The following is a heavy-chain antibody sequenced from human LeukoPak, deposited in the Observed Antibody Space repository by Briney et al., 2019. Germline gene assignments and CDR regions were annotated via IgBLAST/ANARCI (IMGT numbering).Heavy chain of an antibody. D-gene: IGHD3-16*01. V-gene: IGHV5-51*01. CDR2: IYPGDSDT. Sequence: GESLKISCKASGYSFTNYWIGWVRQMPGKGLEWMGIIYPGDSDTRYSPSFQGQVTVSVDKSISTAYLRWSSLRASGTAMYYCARVRYRLAETYIDYWGQGTLVTVSS. CDR1: GYSFTNYW. CDR3: ARVRYRLAETYIDY. J-gene: IGHJ4*02.